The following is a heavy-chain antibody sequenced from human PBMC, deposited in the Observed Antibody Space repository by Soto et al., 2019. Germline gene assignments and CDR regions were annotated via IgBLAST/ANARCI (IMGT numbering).Heavy chain of an antibody. CDR1: GFTFSSYA. Sequence: EVQLVESGGGLVQPGGSLRFSCAASGFTFSSYAMHWVRQAPGKGLEYVSDISSNGGSTYYANSVKGSFTISRDNSKNTLYLQMGSLRAEDMAVYYCARRGYSGYEIDYWGQGTLVTVSS. V-gene: IGHV3-64*01. J-gene: IGHJ4*02. CDR2: ISSNGGST. CDR3: ARRGYSGYEIDY. D-gene: IGHD5-12*01.